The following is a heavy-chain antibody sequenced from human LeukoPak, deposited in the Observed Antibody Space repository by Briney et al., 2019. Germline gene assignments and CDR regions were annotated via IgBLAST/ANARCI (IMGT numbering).Heavy chain of an antibody. V-gene: IGHV4-59*01. Sequence: PSETLSLTCTVSGASISRYYWNWIRQPPGKGLEWIGYISYSGSTYYNPSLRGRVTLSVDTSKNQFSLKLTSLTAADTAVYYCARDRRAGQSGYWFDPWGQGTLVTVSS. J-gene: IGHJ5*02. D-gene: IGHD3-22*01. CDR3: ARDRRAGQSGYWFDP. CDR1: GASISRYY. CDR2: ISYSGST.